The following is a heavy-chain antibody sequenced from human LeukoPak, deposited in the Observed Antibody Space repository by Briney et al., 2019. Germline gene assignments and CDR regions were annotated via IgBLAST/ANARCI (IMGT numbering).Heavy chain of an antibody. V-gene: IGHV4-34*01. J-gene: IGHJ4*02. CDR2: INHSGST. D-gene: IGHD6-6*01. CDR1: GSSSSGYY. Sequence: PSETLSLTCGVYGSSSSGYYWSWIRQPPGKGLEWIGEINHSGSTNYNASLKSRVTISVDTSRKQFSLKLSSVTAADSAMYYCAREPGWTIAARPFDYCGQGTLATVSS. CDR3: AREPGWTIAARPFDY.